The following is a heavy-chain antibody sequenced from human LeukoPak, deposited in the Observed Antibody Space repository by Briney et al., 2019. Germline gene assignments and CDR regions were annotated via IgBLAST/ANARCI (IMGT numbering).Heavy chain of an antibody. CDR1: GYTFTSYD. D-gene: IGHD3-22*01. Sequence: ASVKVSCKASGYTFTSYDINWVRQAPGQGLEWMGWISAYNGNTNYAQKLQGRVTMTTDTSTSTAYMELRSLRSDDTAVYYCARDLISYDSSGYYRGIDAFDIWGQGTMVTVSS. J-gene: IGHJ3*02. CDR3: ARDLISYDSSGYYRGIDAFDI. V-gene: IGHV1-18*01. CDR2: ISAYNGNT.